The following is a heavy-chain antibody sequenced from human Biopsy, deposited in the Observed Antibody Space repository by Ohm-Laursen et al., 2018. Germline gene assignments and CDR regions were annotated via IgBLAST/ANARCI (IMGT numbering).Heavy chain of an antibody. CDR1: GFTVSSNY. D-gene: IGHD3-10*01. CDR3: VTDRLDDITKVRGIMTD. J-gene: IGHJ4*02. CDR2: TWDDGSHQ. V-gene: IGHV3-33*08. Sequence: RSLRLSCTASGFTVSSNYMSWVRQAPDKGLEWVALTWDDGSHQYYADSVKGRFTISRDNSKNSLYLHINTLRVEDTAVYYCVTDRLDDITKVRGIMTDWGQGTLVIVSS.